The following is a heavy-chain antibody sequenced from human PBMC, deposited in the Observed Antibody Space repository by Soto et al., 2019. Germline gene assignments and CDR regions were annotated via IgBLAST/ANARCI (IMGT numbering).Heavy chain of an antibody. D-gene: IGHD5-18*01. V-gene: IGHV3-30*18. CDR1: GFTLSSYC. CDR2: ISYDGTDK. Sequence: CRSLGLACAACGFTLSSYCLHWVPQAPGKGLEWVALISYDGTDKYYADSVKGRFTISRDNSKNTLYLQMSSLGHEDTAVYYCVKERYAQLWLEDYGMDVWGQGTTVTVSS. CDR3: VKERYAQLWLEDYGMDV. J-gene: IGHJ6*02.